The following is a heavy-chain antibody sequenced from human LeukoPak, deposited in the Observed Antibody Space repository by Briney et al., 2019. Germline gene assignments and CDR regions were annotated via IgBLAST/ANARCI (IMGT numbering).Heavy chain of an antibody. V-gene: IGHV3-30*02. Sequence: GGSLRLSCAASGFTFSSYGMHWVRQAPGKGLEWVAFIRYHGSNKYYADSVKGRFTISRDNSKNTLYLQMNSLRAEDTAVYYCATDYDFRAFDPWGQGTLVTVSS. CDR3: ATDYDFRAFDP. CDR1: GFTFSSYG. CDR2: IRYHGSNK. D-gene: IGHD3-3*01. J-gene: IGHJ5*02.